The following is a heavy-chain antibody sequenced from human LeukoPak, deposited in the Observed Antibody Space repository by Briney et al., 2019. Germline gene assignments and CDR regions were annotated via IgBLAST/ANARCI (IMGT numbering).Heavy chain of an antibody. CDR2: IYTSGST. Sequence: PSETLSLTCTVSGGSISSYYWSWIRQPAGKGLEWIGRIYTSGSTNYNPSLKSRVTMSVDTSKNQFSLKLSSVTAVDTAVYYCARVPFGYSYGMAFDYWGQGTLVTVSS. CDR3: ARVPFGYSYGMAFDY. CDR1: GGSISSYY. V-gene: IGHV4-4*07. J-gene: IGHJ4*02. D-gene: IGHD5-18*01.